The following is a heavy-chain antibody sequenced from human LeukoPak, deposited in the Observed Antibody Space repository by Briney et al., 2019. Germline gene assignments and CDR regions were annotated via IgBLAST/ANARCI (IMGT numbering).Heavy chain of an antibody. CDR2: INHSGST. Sequence: SETLSLTCAVYGGSFSGYYWSWIRQPPGKGLEWIGEINHSGSTNYNPSLKSRVTISVDTSKNQFSLKLSSVTAADTAVYYCARESMLRGVTLDYWGKGTLVTVSS. CDR1: GGSFSGYY. D-gene: IGHD3-10*01. J-gene: IGHJ4*02. CDR3: ARESMLRGVTLDY. V-gene: IGHV4-34*01.